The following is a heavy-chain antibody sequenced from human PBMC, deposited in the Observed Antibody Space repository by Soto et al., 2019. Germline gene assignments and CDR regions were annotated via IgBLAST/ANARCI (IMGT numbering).Heavy chain of an antibody. CDR3: ARMVGATLVDF. Sequence: QVQLQESGPGLVRPSGTLSLTCAVSGASISSTTSGNWWSWVRQPPGKGLEWIGEIYHSGSTNYNPYLKSRVTMSVDKSKNQFSLKLNSVTAADTAVYYCARMVGATLVDFWGQGTLVTVSS. CDR1: GASISSTTSGNW. D-gene: IGHD1-26*01. J-gene: IGHJ4*02. CDR2: IYHSGST. V-gene: IGHV4-4*02.